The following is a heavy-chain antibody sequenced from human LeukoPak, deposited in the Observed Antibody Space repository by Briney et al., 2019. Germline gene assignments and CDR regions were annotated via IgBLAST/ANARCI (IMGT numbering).Heavy chain of an antibody. CDR3: ARGSSDFDY. CDR1: GYSISSGYY. J-gene: IGHJ4*02. D-gene: IGHD6-6*01. CDR2: MYHSGST. V-gene: IGHV4-38-2*01. Sequence: KASETLSLTCAVSGYSISSGYYWGWIRQPPEKGLEWIGSMYHSGSTYYNPSLQSRVTISMDTSKNQSSLKLSSVTAADTAVYYCARGSSDFDYWGQGTLVTVSS.